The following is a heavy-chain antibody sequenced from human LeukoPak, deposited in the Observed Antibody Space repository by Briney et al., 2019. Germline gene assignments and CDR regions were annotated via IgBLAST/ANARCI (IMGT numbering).Heavy chain of an antibody. CDR1: GFTVSSNY. CDR3: ASSIVVVPAAIGGGVYYFDY. J-gene: IGHJ4*02. D-gene: IGHD2-2*02. CDR2: IYSGGST. V-gene: IGHV3-53*01. Sequence: PGGSLRLSCAASGFTVSSNYMSWVRQAPGEGLGWVSVIYSGGSTYYADSVKSRFTISRDNSKNTLYLQMNSLRDEDTAVYYCASSIVVVPAAIGGGVYYFDYWGQGTLVTVSS.